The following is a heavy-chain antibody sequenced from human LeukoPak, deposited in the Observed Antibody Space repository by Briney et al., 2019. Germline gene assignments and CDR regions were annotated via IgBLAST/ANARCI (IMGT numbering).Heavy chain of an antibody. Sequence: SETLSVTCAVSGESFSGYFWTWIRQPPGKGVEWIGESNHFGSTDYNPSLNSRVTISVDTSKQHFSLNVRSVTDADTAVYFCARGRLQLWSFPLPYNHYAIDVWGQGTTVTVSS. V-gene: IGHV4-34*01. CDR3: ARGRLQLWSFPLPYNHYAIDV. D-gene: IGHD5-18*01. CDR1: GESFSGYF. J-gene: IGHJ6*02. CDR2: SNHFGST.